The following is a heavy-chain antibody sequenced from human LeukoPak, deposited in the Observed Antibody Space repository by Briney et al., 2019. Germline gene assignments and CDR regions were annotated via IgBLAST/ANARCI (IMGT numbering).Heavy chain of an antibody. CDR2: IYVDGST. CDR3: AREDRASGRGLDP. D-gene: IGHD3-10*01. Sequence: SETLSLTCTVAGGSISTYYWSWIRQAAGKGLEWIGRIYVDGSTNYNPSLKSRVTMSVDTSKNQFSLNLSSVTAADTAVYYCAREDRASGRGLDPWGQGTLVTVSS. CDR1: GGSISTYY. J-gene: IGHJ5*02. V-gene: IGHV4-4*07.